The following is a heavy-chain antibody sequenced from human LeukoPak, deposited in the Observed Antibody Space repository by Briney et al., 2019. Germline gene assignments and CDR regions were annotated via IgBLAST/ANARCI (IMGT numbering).Heavy chain of an antibody. CDR1: GFTFSSYG. D-gene: IGHD3-16*01. V-gene: IGHV3-33*01. CDR3: ARDYGGLITFGGVLYYFDY. J-gene: IGHJ4*02. Sequence: PGRSLRLSCAASGFTFSSYGMHWVRQAPGKGVEGVAVIWYDGSNKYYADSVKGRLTIYRDNSKNTLYLQMNRLRAEETGGYYCARDYGGLITFGGVLYYFDYWGQGTLVTVSS. CDR2: IWYDGSNK.